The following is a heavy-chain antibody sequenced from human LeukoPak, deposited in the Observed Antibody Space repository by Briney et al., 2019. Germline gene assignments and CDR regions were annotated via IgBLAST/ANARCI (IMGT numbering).Heavy chain of an antibody. V-gene: IGHV3-64*01. Sequence: PGGSLRLSCAASGFTFSSYAMHWVRQAPGKGLEYVSGISSNGGSTYYANSVKGRFTISRDNSKNTLYLHMGSLRAEDMAVYYCARGLYSSSYMDVWGKGTTVTVSS. CDR3: ARGLYSSSYMDV. CDR1: GFTFSSYA. CDR2: ISSNGGST. J-gene: IGHJ6*03. D-gene: IGHD6-13*01.